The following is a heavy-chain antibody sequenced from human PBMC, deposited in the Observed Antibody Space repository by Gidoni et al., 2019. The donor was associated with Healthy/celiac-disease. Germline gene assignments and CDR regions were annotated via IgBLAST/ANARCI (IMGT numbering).Heavy chain of an antibody. CDR2: IFSNDEK. CDR1: GFSLSNARMG. V-gene: IGHV2-26*01. J-gene: IGHJ2*01. CDR3: ARIVRGGWLELRWYFDL. D-gene: IGHD1-7*01. Sequence: QVTLKESGPVLVKPTVTLTLTCPVSGFSLSNARMGVSWIRQPPGKALEWLAHIFSNDEKSYSTSLKSRLTISKDTSKSQVVLTMTNMDPVDTATYYCARIVRGGWLELRWYFDLWGRGTLVTVSS.